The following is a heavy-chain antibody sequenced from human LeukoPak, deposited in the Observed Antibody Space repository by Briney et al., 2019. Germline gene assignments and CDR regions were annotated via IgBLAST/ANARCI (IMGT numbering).Heavy chain of an antibody. CDR2: FYPGDSDT. CDR3: ARPPYCSRGTRYGVDY. Sequence: GESLKISCKASGYKFTDYWIGWVRQMPGKGLEWMGIFYPGDSDTRYSPSFEGQVTISADKSISTAYLQWRTLKASDTAMYFCARPPYCSRGTRYGVDYWGQGTLVTVSS. J-gene: IGHJ4*02. V-gene: IGHV5-51*01. D-gene: IGHD2-15*01. CDR1: GYKFTDYW.